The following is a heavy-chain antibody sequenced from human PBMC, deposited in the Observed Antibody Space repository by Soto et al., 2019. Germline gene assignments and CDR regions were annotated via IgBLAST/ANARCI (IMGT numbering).Heavy chain of an antibody. CDR3: ARDTGYSGGWGFGY. Sequence: QVQLVQSGVEVKKPGASVKVSCKASGYTFTNYAISWVRQAPGQGLEWMGWINGYNGKTNYAQMLQGRVTMPTDTSASTAYMELRSLRSDATAVYYCARDTGYSGGWGFGYWGQGTLVTVSS. CDR1: GYTFTNYA. D-gene: IGHD6-19*01. CDR2: INGYNGKT. J-gene: IGHJ4*02. V-gene: IGHV1-18*01.